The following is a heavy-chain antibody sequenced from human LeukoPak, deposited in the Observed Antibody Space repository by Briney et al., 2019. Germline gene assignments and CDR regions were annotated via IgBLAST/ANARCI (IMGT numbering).Heavy chain of an antibody. CDR3: ARRTYYDFWSGKPQTNYYYYMDV. Sequence: SETLSLTCTVSGGSISSYYWSWIRQPPGKGVEGIGYIYYSGSTNYNPSLKSRVTISVDTSKNQFSLKLSSVTAADTAVYYCARRTYYDFWSGKPQTNYYYYMDVWGKGTTVTVSS. CDR2: IYYSGST. CDR1: GGSISSYY. J-gene: IGHJ6*03. D-gene: IGHD3-3*01. V-gene: IGHV4-59*08.